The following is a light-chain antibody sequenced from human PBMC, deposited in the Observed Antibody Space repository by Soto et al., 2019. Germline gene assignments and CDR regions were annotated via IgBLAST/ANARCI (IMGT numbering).Light chain of an antibody. J-gene: IGKJ1*01. CDR1: QSVGRNY. CDR2: GAS. Sequence: EIVLTQSPGTLSLSPGEGATLSCRASQSVGRNYLAWYQQKPGQAPRLLIYGASNRATGIPDRFSGSGSGTDFTLTISRLEPEAFAVYYCQQYGSSGTFGQGTKVDI. CDR3: QQYGSSGT. V-gene: IGKV3-20*01.